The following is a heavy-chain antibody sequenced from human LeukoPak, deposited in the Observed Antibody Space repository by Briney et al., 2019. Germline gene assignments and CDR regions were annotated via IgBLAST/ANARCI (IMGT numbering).Heavy chain of an antibody. V-gene: IGHV3-23*01. CDR1: GFTFSSYA. CDR3: AKYDYGGNPNEYYFDY. D-gene: IGHD4-23*01. CDR2: IGDNGDST. J-gene: IGHJ4*02. Sequence: GGSLRLSCAASGFTFSSYAMSWVRQAPGKGLEWVSTIGDNGDSTYYADSVKGRFTISRDNSKNTLDLQMNSLRAQDTAVYYCAKYDYGGNPNEYYFDYWGQGTLVTVSS.